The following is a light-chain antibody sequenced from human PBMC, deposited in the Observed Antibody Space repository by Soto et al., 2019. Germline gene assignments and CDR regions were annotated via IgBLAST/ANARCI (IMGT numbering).Light chain of an antibody. V-gene: IGKV3-15*01. J-gene: IGKJ4*01. CDR2: GAS. CDR3: QQYNNWPLT. Sequence: IVMTQSPATLSVSPGGRATLSCRASQSVSNNLAWYQQKPGQAPGLLIYGASTRATGIPARFSGSGSGTEFTLTISSLQSEDFAVYYCQQYNNWPLTFGGGTKVDIK. CDR1: QSVSNN.